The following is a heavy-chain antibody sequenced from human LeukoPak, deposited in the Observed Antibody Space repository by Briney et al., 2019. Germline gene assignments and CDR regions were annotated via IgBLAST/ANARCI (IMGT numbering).Heavy chain of an antibody. CDR1: GGSISSYY. CDR2: IYYSGST. Sequence: SETLSLTCTVSGGSISSYYWSWIRQPPGKGLEWIGYIYYSGSTNYNPSLKSRVTISVDTSKNQFSLKLSSVTAADTAVYYCARRPYGDHDGSVYDYWGQGTLVTVSS. D-gene: IGHD4-17*01. V-gene: IGHV4-59*01. J-gene: IGHJ4*02. CDR3: ARRPYGDHDGSVYDY.